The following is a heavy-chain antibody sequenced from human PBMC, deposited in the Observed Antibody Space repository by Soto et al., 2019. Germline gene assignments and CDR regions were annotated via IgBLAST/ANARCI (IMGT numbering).Heavy chain of an antibody. V-gene: IGHV1-69*13. D-gene: IGHD2-2*01. CDR2: IIPIFGTA. CDR3: ARGPSIVVVPAAIWNWLDP. J-gene: IGHJ5*02. Sequence: SVKVSCKASGGTFSSYAISWVRQAPGQGLEWMGGIIPIFGTANYAQKFQGRVTITADESTSTAYMELSSLRSEDTAVYYCARGPSIVVVPAAIWNWLDPWGQGTMVPVYS. CDR1: GGTFSSYA.